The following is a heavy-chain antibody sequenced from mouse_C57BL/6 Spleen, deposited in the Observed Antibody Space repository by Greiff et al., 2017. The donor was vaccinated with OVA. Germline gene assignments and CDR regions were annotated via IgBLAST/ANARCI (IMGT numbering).Heavy chain of an antibody. V-gene: IGHV1-62-2*01. D-gene: IGHD4-1*01. CDR2: FYPGSGSI. CDR3: ARHEDQGLTGTYYFDY. Sequence: QVQLKQSGAELVKPGASVKLSCKASGYTFTEYTIHWVKQRSGQGLEWIGWFYPGSGSIKYNEKFKDKATLTADKSSSTVYMELSRLTSEDSAVYFCARHEDQGLTGTYYFDYWGQGTTLTVSS. J-gene: IGHJ2*01. CDR1: GYTFTEYT.